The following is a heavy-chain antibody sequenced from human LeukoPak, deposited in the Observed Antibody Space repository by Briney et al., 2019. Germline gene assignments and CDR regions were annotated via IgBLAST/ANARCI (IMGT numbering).Heavy chain of an antibody. CDR1: GFTFSSYA. CDR2: ISSNGGST. J-gene: IGHJ4*02. D-gene: IGHD2-15*01. Sequence: GESLSLSCAASGFTFSSYAMHCVRQAPGRGLEYVSSISSNGGSTYYSNSVKGRFTISRDNSKNTLYLQMGSLRAEDMAVYYCARDGGYCSGGGCDAYYFDYWGQGTLVTVSS. V-gene: IGHV3-64*01. CDR3: ARDGGYCSGGGCDAYYFDY.